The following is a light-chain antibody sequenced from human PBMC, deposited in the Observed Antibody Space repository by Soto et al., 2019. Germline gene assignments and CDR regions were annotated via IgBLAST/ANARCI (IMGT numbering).Light chain of an antibody. V-gene: IGKV3-20*01. CDR2: GAS. J-gene: IGKJ1*01. Sequence: EIVLTQSPCTLSLSPGEGATLSCRASQSVSTNFFAWYQQEPGQAPRLLIYGASTRATGIPDRFSGSGSGTDFTLTISRLEPEDFAVYYCQQYGRTSWTFGQGTKVDIK. CDR1: QSVSTNF. CDR3: QQYGRTSWT.